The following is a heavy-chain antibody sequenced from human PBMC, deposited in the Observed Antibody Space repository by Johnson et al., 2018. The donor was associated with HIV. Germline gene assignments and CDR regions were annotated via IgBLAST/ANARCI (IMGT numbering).Heavy chain of an antibody. CDR2: ISYHGSNT. J-gene: IGHJ3*02. D-gene: IGHD3-16*02. V-gene: IGHV3-30*14. CDR1: GLTFSRYA. CDR3: AREEYDYVWGSYRLVDI. Sequence: QVQLMESGGGGVQPGRSLRLSCVVSGLTFSRYAMHWVRQAPGKGLEWAAVISYHGSNTYYADSVKGRFIISRDNSKNTLYLQMGSLRAEDMAVYYCAREEYDYVWGSYRLVDIWGQGTMVTVSS.